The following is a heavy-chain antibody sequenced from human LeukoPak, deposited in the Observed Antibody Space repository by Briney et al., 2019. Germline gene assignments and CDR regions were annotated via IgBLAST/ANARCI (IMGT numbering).Heavy chain of an antibody. D-gene: IGHD3-22*01. CDR2: IIPIFGTA. J-gene: IGHJ4*02. V-gene: IGHV1-69*05. CDR1: GGTFSSYA. CDR3: ARVPDSSGYSAPDY. Sequence: GASVKVSCKASGGTFSSYAICWVRQAPGQGLEWMGGIIPIFGTANYAQKFQGRVTITTDESTSTAYMELSSLRSEDTAVYYCARVPDSSGYSAPDYWGQGTLVTVSS.